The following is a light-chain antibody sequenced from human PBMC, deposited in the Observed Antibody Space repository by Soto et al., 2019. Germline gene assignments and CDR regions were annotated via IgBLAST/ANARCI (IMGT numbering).Light chain of an antibody. J-gene: IGLJ1*01. Sequence: QSVRTQPASVSGSPGQSITISCTGTSSDVGGYNYVSWYQQHPGKAPKLMIYAVTDRPSGVSSRFSGSKSGNTASLTISGLQAEDEADYYCSSYTSSSTLFGTGTKVTV. V-gene: IGLV2-14*01. CDR3: SSYTSSSTL. CDR1: SSDVGGYNY. CDR2: AVT.